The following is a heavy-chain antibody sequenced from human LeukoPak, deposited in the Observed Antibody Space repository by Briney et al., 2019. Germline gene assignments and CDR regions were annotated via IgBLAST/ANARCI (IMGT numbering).Heavy chain of an antibody. CDR2: LSPGGINK. D-gene: IGHD2-15*01. V-gene: IGHV3-30*03. CDR3: ARDHAGSGRAFDN. J-gene: IGHJ4*02. CDR1: GFTFSNYG. Sequence: GRSLRLSCAVSGFTFSNYGVHWVRQAPGKGLEWVALLSPGGINKHYADSVKGRFIISRDNSMNTLYLQMNSLRVEDTAVYYCARDHAGSGRAFDNWGQGTLVTVSS.